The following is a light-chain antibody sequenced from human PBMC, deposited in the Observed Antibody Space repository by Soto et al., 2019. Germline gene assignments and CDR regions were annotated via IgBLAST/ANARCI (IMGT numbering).Light chain of an antibody. CDR3: MQALQSPRT. V-gene: IGKV2-28*01. CDR1: QRLLHSDGHHY. CDR2: LGS. J-gene: IGKJ1*01. Sequence: DIVMTQSPLSLPVTPGEPASISCRSSQRLLHSDGHHYLDWYLQKPGQSPQLLIYLGSNRASGVPDRFSGSGSGTDFTLKISRVEAEDVGVYYCMQALQSPRTFGQGTKVEIK.